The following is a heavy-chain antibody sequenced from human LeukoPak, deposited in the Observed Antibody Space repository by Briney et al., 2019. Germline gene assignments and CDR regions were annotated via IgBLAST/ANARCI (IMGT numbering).Heavy chain of an antibody. CDR3: ARGPPYSSSWYHWFDP. D-gene: IGHD6-13*01. CDR1: GGSISSYY. Sequence: PSETLSLTCTVSGGSISSYYWSWIRQPPGKGLEWIGYIYYSGSTNYNPSLKSRVTISVDTSKNQFSLKLSSVTAADTAVYYCARGPPYSSSWYHWFDPLGPGNPDHRLL. J-gene: IGHJ5*02. CDR2: IYYSGST. V-gene: IGHV4-59*01.